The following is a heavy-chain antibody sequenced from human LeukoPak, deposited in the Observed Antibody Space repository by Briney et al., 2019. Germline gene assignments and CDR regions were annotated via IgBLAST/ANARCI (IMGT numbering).Heavy chain of an antibody. CDR3: ARLAGTTSFYYYGMDV. Sequence: GGSLRLSCAASGFTFSTYHMHWVRQAPGKGLEWVTVMWFDGSHKDYADSVKGRFTISRDNSKNTLYLEMNSLRAEDTAVYYCARLAGTTSFYYYGMDVWGQGTTVTVSS. CDR1: GFTFSTYH. V-gene: IGHV3-33*01. J-gene: IGHJ6*02. D-gene: IGHD1-7*01. CDR2: MWFDGSHK.